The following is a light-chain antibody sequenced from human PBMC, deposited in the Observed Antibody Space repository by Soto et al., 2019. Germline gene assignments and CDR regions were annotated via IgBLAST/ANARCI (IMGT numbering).Light chain of an antibody. CDR1: QTVRNSY. CDR3: QQYDGSLPYT. J-gene: IGKJ2*01. Sequence: EIVLTQSPGTLSLSPGERATLSSTASQTVRNSYLAWYQQKPGQAPRLLIYGVSARATGIPDRFSGSGSGTDFTLTISRLEPEDFAVFYCQQYDGSLPYTFGQGTKLEIK. CDR2: GVS. V-gene: IGKV3-20*01.